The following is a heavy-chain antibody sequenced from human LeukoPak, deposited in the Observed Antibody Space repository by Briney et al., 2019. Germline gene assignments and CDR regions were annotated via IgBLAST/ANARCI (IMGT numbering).Heavy chain of an antibody. Sequence: SETLSLTCTVSGASVRSDHWNWIRQPPGRGLEWIAYMHGSGSPNYNPSLASRLTLSVDATENLLSLKLTSVTAADTAVYFCARDLSVNAFDIWGQGTLVTVSS. CDR1: GASVRSDH. J-gene: IGHJ3*02. CDR2: MHGSGSP. D-gene: IGHD2/OR15-2a*01. CDR3: ARDLSVNAFDI. V-gene: IGHV4-59*02.